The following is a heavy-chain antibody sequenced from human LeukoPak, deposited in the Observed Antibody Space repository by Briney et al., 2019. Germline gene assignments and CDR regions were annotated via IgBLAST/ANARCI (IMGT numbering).Heavy chain of an antibody. J-gene: IGHJ4*02. CDR1: GFTPSDYY. CDR2: SYYSGST. Sequence: LRLSCAASGFTPSDYYMNWVRQSPGKGLEWIGYSYYSGSTYYNPSLKSRVTISVDTSKNQFSLKLSSVTAADTAVYYCARGRWPPLPTYWGQGTLVTVSS. V-gene: IGHV4-30-4*08. CDR3: ARGRWPPLPTY. D-gene: IGHD5-24*01.